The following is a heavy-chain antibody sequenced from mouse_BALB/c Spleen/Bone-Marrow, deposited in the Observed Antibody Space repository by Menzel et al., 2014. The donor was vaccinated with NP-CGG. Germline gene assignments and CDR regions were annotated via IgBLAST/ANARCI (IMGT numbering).Heavy chain of an antibody. CDR3: ANLGRYAMDY. V-gene: IGHV1-84*02. CDR2: IYPGSGNT. J-gene: IGHJ4*01. Sequence: QVHVKQSGPELVKPGASVKISCKASVYTFTDYYINWVKQKPGQGLEWIGWIYPGSGNTKYNEKFKGKATLTVDTSSSTAYMQLSSLTSEDTAVYFCANLGRYAMDYWGQGTSVTVSS. D-gene: IGHD3-1*01. CDR1: VYTFTDYY.